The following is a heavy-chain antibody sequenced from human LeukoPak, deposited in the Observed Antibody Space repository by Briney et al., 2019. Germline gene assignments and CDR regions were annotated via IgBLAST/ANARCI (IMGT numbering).Heavy chain of an antibody. Sequence: ASVKVSCKASGGTFSSYAISWVRQAPGQGLEWMGRIIPIFGIANYAQKFQGRVTITADESTSTAYMELSSLRSEDTAVYYCARRRSSWSWDYWGQGTLVTVSS. CDR3: ARRRSSWSWDY. D-gene: IGHD6-13*01. CDR1: GGTFSSYA. J-gene: IGHJ4*02. CDR2: IIPIFGIA. V-gene: IGHV1-69*15.